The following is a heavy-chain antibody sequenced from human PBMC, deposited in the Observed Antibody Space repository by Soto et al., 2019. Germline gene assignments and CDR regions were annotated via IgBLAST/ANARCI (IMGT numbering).Heavy chain of an antibody. J-gene: IGHJ6*02. CDR3: XKXXXXXXXXXXXXRMDV. Sequence: QVQLVESGGGVVQPGRSLRLSCAASGFTFSNYGMHWVRQAPGKGLEWVAVISYDGSNKYYADSFKGRFTISRDNSKNTLYLQMNSLXAEXTXVXXXXKXXXXXXXXXXXXRMDVWGQGTTVTVSS. CDR2: ISYDGSNK. CDR1: GFTFSNYG. V-gene: IGHV3-30*18.